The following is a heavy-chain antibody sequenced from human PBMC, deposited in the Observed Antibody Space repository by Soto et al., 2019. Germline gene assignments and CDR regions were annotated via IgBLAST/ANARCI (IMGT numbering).Heavy chain of an antibody. D-gene: IGHD6-19*01. CDR1: GFTFSTSW. J-gene: IGHJ4*02. CDR3: MRDLRAVAGHYFDY. CDR2: IKEDGSER. V-gene: IGHV3-7*01. Sequence: EVQLVESGGGLVQPGGSLRLSCAASGFTFSTSWMTWIRQAPGEGLEWVATIKEDGSERFYVDSVEGRFTIFRDNAKKALYLQMNSLRSDDTAVYYCMRDLRAVAGHYFDYWGQGTLVTVSS.